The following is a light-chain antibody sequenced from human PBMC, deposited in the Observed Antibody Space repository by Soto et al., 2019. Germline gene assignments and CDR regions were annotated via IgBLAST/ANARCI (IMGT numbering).Light chain of an antibody. CDR3: SSHTTSNTRV. J-gene: IGLJ1*01. Sequence: SVLTQPASVSGSPGQSITISCPGTSSDVGAYNYVSWYQQHPGKAPKLIIYEVSNRPSGVSWRFSGSKSGNTASLTISGLQSEDEADYYCSSHTTSNTRVFGTGTKVTVL. V-gene: IGLV2-14*01. CDR1: SSDVGAYNY. CDR2: EVS.